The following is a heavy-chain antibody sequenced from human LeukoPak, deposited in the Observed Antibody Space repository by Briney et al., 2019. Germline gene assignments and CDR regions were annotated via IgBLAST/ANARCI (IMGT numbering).Heavy chain of an antibody. J-gene: IGHJ4*02. V-gene: IGHV4-59*01. CDR3: ARTYSSSLVFDY. Sequence: PSETLSLTCTVSGGSISTYYWIWLRQPPGKGLEWIGYFSYSGSTNHNPSLKGRVTISGDTSKNQFSLKLSSVTAADTAFYYCARTYSSSLVFDYWGQGTLVTVSS. CDR1: GGSISTYY. D-gene: IGHD6-6*01. CDR2: FSYSGST.